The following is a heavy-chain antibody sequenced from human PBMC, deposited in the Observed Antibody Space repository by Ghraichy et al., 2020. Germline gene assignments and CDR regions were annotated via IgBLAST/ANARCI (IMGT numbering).Heavy chain of an antibody. CDR1: GGSFSGYY. Sequence: SQTLSLTCAVYGGSFSGYYWSWIRQPSGKGLEWIGEINNSGSTNYNPSLKSRVTISVDTSKNQFSLKLSSVTAADTAVYYCARGQFYYYGMDFWGQGTTVTVSS. CDR3: ARGQFYYYGMDF. CDR2: INNSGST. J-gene: IGHJ6*02. V-gene: IGHV4-34*01.